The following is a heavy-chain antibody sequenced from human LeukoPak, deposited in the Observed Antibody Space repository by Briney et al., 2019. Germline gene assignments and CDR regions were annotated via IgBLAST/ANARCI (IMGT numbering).Heavy chain of an antibody. V-gene: IGHV4-39*07. CDR3: ASPKIAMSEYFQH. Sequence: SETLSLTCTVSGGSISSSSSYWGWIRQSPGKGLEWIGSLHYGGNTYYNPSLKSRVTISVDTSRNQFSLKLSSVTAADTAVYFCASPKIAMSEYFQHWGQGTLVTVSS. CDR2: LHYGGNT. CDR1: GGSISSSSSY. D-gene: IGHD2-21*01. J-gene: IGHJ1*01.